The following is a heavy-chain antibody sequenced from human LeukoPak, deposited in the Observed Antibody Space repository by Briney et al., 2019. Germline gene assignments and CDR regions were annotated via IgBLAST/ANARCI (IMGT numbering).Heavy chain of an antibody. J-gene: IGHJ6*03. CDR3: ARRGRHDFWSGFHYYYYYMDV. Sequence: PGGSLRLSCEASGFTFSNYWMSWVRQPPGKGLEWVANIKQDGSEKYYVDSVKGRFTISRDNAKNSLYLQMNSLRSEDTAVYYCARRGRHDFWSGFHYYYYYMDVWGKGTTVTVSS. V-gene: IGHV3-7*01. D-gene: IGHD3-3*01. CDR1: GFTFSNYW. CDR2: IKQDGSEK.